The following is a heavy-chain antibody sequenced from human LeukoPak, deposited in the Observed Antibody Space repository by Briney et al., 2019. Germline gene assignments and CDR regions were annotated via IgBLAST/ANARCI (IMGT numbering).Heavy chain of an antibody. V-gene: IGHV1-2*02. J-gene: IGHJ4*02. CDR1: GYTFTGYY. Sequence: ASVKVSCKASGYTFTGYYMHWVRQAPGQGLERMGWINPNGGGTSFAQKFQGRVTMTRDTSISTAYMELSRLRSDDTAVYYCARVGFCSGGLCTYYFDYWGQGTLVTVSS. D-gene: IGHD2-15*01. CDR3: ARVGFCSGGLCTYYFDY. CDR2: INPNGGGT.